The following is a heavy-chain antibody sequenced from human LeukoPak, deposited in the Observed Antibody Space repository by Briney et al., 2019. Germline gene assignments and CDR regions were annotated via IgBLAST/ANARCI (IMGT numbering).Heavy chain of an antibody. V-gene: IGHV1-46*01. CDR2: IKPSGGST. D-gene: IGHD5-12*01. CDR1: GYTFTSYY. J-gene: IGHJ6*03. Sequence: ASVKVSCKASGYTFTSYYMHWVRQAPGQGLEWMGIIKPSGGSTSYAQKVQGRVTMTRDTSTSTIYMELSSLRTEDTGVYYCARLSVATNNYYYMDVWGKGTTVTISS. CDR3: ARLSVATNNYYYMDV.